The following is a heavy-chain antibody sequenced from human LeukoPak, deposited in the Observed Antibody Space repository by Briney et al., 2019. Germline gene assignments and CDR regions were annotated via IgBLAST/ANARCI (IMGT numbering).Heavy chain of an antibody. CDR2: IRYDGSNK. CDR1: GFTFSSYG. Sequence: GGSLRLSCAASGFTFSSYGMHWVRQAPGKGLEWVAFIRYDGSNKYYADSVKGRFTISRDNSKNTLYLQMNSLRAEDTAVYYCAKVASYYDILTGYYFDYWGQGTLVTVSS. D-gene: IGHD3-9*01. V-gene: IGHV3-30*02. CDR3: AKVASYYDILTGYYFDY. J-gene: IGHJ4*02.